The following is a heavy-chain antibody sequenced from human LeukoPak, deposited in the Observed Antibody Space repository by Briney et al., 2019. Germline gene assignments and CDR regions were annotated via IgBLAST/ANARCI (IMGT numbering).Heavy chain of an antibody. CDR1: GFTFSSYA. V-gene: IGHV3-23*01. D-gene: IGHD1-26*01. CDR2: ISGSGGST. Sequence: GGSLRLSCAASGFTFSSYAMSWVRQAPGKGLEWVSAISGSGGSTYYADSVKGRFTISRDNSKNTLYLQMNSLRAEDTAVYYCAEDYGGSYPYGMDVWGQGTTVTVSS. CDR3: AEDYGGSYPYGMDV. J-gene: IGHJ6*02.